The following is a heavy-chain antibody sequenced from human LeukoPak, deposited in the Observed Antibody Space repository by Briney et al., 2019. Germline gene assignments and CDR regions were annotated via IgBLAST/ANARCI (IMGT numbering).Heavy chain of an antibody. J-gene: IGHJ6*02. CDR3: ARGGGLDV. V-gene: IGHV3-7*03. CDR2: INHNGNVN. D-gene: IGHD3-16*01. Sequence: GGSLRLSGAASGFTFSSYWMNWARQAPGKGLEWVASINHNGNVNYYVTTVKARFTISRDNAKNSLYLQMSNLRAEDTPVYFCARGGGLDVWGQGATVTVSS. CDR1: GFTFSSYW.